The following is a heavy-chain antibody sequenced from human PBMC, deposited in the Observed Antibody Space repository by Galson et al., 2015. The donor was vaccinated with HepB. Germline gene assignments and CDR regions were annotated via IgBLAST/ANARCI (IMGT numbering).Heavy chain of an antibody. Sequence: QSGAEVKKPGESLKISCKGSGYYFTNYWIGWVRQMPGKGLEWMGIIFPDDSETRYSPSFQGRVTISADKSVSTAYLQWSSLKASDTGMYYCARRGNGIVPSWDYWGQGTLVTVSS. J-gene: IGHJ4*02. CDR1: GYYFTNYW. D-gene: IGHD2-2*01. CDR3: ARRGNGIVPSWDY. CDR2: IFPDDSET. V-gene: IGHV5-51*03.